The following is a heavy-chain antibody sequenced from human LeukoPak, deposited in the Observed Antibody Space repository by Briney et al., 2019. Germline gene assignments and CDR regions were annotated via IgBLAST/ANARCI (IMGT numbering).Heavy chain of an antibody. D-gene: IGHD1-1*01. CDR1: GLTFRSYW. Sequence: GGSLRLSCVVSGLTFRSYWMTWVRQAPGKGPEWAANIKYDGSEKYYVDSVKGRFTISRDNAKNSLFLEMNSLRADDTAVYYCAKIEGSSWNLRDYYYYMDVWGKGTTVTVSS. J-gene: IGHJ6*03. V-gene: IGHV3-7*01. CDR2: IKYDGSEK. CDR3: AKIEGSSWNLRDYYYYMDV.